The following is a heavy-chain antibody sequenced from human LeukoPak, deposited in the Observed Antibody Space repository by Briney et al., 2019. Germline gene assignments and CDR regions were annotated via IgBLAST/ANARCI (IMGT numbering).Heavy chain of an antibody. D-gene: IGHD2-2*01. CDR2: IYYSGST. Sequence: SETLSLTCTVSGGSISSSSHYWGWIRQPPGKGLEWIGSIYYSGSTYYNPSLKSRVTISADTSKNQFSLKLRSVTVADTAVYYCATGSIWVVPAAMDVGGGLPYYYYMDVWGKGTTVTVSS. J-gene: IGHJ6*03. CDR1: GGSISSSSHY. CDR3: ATGSIWVVPAAMDVGGGLPYYYYMDV. V-gene: IGHV4-39*01.